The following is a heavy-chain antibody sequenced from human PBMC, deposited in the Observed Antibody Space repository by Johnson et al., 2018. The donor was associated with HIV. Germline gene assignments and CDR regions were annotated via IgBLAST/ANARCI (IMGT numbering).Heavy chain of an antibody. V-gene: IGHV3-30*02. D-gene: IGHD6-6*01. CDR3: AKYNELIAARGHGAFDI. CDR2: IRYDGSNK. J-gene: IGHJ3*02. Sequence: QVHLVESGGGVVQPGGSLRLSCAASGFTFSSYGMHWVRQAPGKGLEWVAFIRYDGSNKYYADSVKGRFTISRDNSKNTLYLQMNSLRAEDTAVYYCAKYNELIAARGHGAFDIWGQGTMVTVSS. CDR1: GFTFSSYG.